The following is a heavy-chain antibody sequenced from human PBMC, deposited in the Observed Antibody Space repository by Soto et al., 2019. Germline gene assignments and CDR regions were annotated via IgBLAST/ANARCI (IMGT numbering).Heavy chain of an antibody. V-gene: IGHV4-39*01. CDR3: AVRVLGDFAWFNTVDS. CDR2: VYYRGST. Sequence: QVHLQESGPGLMKPSETLSLTCTVSGGSINSRNYYWGWIRQAPGKGLEWIGTVYYRGSTYYIPSLKGRVIVSVDMSKDQCALNLDSLTAADTAVYDCAVRVLGDFAWFNTVDSWCQGILVTVSS. CDR1: GGSINSRNYY. D-gene: IGHD3-9*01. J-gene: IGHJ4*02.